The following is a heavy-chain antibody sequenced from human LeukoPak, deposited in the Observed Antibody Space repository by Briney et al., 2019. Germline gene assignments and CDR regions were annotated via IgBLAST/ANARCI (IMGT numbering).Heavy chain of an antibody. CDR2: IYWDDDK. J-gene: IGHJ5*02. CDR3: AHNLYCSGGSCYSVRWFDP. CDR1: GFSLSTSGVG. D-gene: IGHD2-15*01. V-gene: IGHV2-5*02. Sequence: SGPTLVNPTQTLTLTRTFSGFSLSTSGVGVGWIRQPPGKALEWLALIYWDDDKRYSPSLKSRLTITKDTSKNQVVLTMTNMDPVDTATYYCAHNLYCSGGSCYSVRWFDPWGQGTLVTVSS.